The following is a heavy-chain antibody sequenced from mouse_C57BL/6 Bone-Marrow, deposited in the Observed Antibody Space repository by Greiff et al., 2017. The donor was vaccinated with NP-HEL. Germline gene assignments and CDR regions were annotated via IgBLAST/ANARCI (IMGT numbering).Heavy chain of an antibody. Sequence: QVQLQQSGAELMKPGASVKLSCKATGYTFTGYWIEWVKQRPGHGLEWIGEILPGSGSTNYTEKFKGKATFTADTSSNTAYMQLSSLTTEDSAIYYCARLRCLRYWYFDVWGTGTTVTVSS. CDR3: ARLRCLRYWYFDV. J-gene: IGHJ1*03. CDR2: ILPGSGST. D-gene: IGHD1-1*01. CDR1: GYTFTGYW. V-gene: IGHV1-9*01.